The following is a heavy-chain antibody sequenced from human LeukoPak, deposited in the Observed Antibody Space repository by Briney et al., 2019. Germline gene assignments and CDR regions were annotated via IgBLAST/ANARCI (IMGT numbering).Heavy chain of an antibody. J-gene: IGHJ4*02. V-gene: IGHV4-4*07. D-gene: IGHD4-23*01. CDR3: AKGPTVGTPTAVDY. Sequence: SETLSLTCTVSGGSISNYYWSWIRQPAGKGLEWIGRIYSLGSTNYNPSLNSRVTMSVDTSKNQFSLKVRSVTAADTAIYYCAKGPTVGTPTAVDYWGQGVLVTVSS. CDR1: GGSISNYY. CDR2: IYSLGST.